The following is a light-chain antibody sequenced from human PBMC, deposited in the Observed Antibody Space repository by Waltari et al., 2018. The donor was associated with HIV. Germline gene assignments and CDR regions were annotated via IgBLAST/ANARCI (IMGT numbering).Light chain of an antibody. CDR2: GAT. CDR1: QSVSSSY. Sequence: DIVLTQSSVTLSLSPGARATLSCKASQSVSSSYLAWYQQKPGQAPRLLIYGATSRATGIPDRFSGSGSGTDVSLTISRLEPEDFAVYYCQQYGSSPFTFGPGTKVDIK. J-gene: IGKJ3*01. CDR3: QQYGSSPFT. V-gene: IGKV3-20*01.